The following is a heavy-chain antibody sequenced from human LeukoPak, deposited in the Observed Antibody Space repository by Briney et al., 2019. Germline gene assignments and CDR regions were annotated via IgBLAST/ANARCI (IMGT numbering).Heavy chain of an antibody. D-gene: IGHD3-9*01. V-gene: IGHV1-18*01. CDR2: ISSYNGNT. Sequence: ASVKVSCKASGYTFTSYAMNWVRQAPGQGLEWMGWISSYNGNTNYAQKLQGRVTMTTDTSTSTAYMELRSLRSDDTAVYYCARYFDWSSRLNFDYWGQGTLVTVSS. J-gene: IGHJ4*02. CDR3: ARYFDWSSRLNFDY. CDR1: GYTFTSYA.